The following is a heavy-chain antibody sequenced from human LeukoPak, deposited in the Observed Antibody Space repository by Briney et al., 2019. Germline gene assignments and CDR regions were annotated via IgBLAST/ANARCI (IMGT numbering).Heavy chain of an antibody. CDR2: INHSGST. CDR1: GGSFSGYY. J-gene: IGHJ5*02. Sequence: SETLSLTCAVYGGSFSGYYWSWIRQPPGKGLEWIGEINHSGSTNYNPSLKSRVTISVDTSKNQFSLKLSSVTAADTAVYYCARGFRVVVVAATGLRGFDPWGQGTLVTVSS. CDR3: ARGFRVVVVAATGLRGFDP. D-gene: IGHD2-15*01. V-gene: IGHV4-34*01.